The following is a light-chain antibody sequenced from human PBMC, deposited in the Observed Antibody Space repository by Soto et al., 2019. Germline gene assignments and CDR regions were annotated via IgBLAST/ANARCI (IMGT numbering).Light chain of an antibody. CDR3: QQYGSSPRT. CDR2: GAS. Sequence: EIVLTQSPGTLSLSPGERATLSCRASQSVSSSYLAWYQQKPGQAPRLLIYGASSRATGIPDRFRGSGSGTDFTLTISRLEPEDFGVYYCQQYGSSPRTFGQGTKVESK. J-gene: IGKJ1*01. V-gene: IGKV3-20*01. CDR1: QSVSSSY.